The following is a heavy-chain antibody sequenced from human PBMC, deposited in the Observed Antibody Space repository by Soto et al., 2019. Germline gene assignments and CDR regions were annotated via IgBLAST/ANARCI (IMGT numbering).Heavy chain of an antibody. Sequence: QVQLQQWGAGLLKPSETLSLTCTVNGGSLTGYYWSWIRQPPGKGLEWIGEVKDGGSTNYSPSLRGRVPISADTSKNHFSLRLNSVNAADTAVYFCARGQEGIVATHWAQGALVTVSS. CDR3: ARGQEGIVATH. CDR1: GGSLTGYY. J-gene: IGHJ4*02. D-gene: IGHD5-12*01. CDR2: VKDGGST. V-gene: IGHV4-34*01.